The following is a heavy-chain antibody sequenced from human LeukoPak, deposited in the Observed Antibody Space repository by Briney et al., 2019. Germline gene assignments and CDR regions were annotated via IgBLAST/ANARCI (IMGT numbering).Heavy chain of an antibody. CDR3: ARLWFGEFPFDY. D-gene: IGHD3-10*01. CDR2: ISAYNGNT. Sequence: ASAKASCKASGYTFTSYGISWVRQAPGQGLEWMGWISAYNGNTNYAQKLQGRVTMTTDTSTSTAYMELRSLRSDDTAVYYCARLWFGEFPFDYWGQGTLVTVSS. V-gene: IGHV1-18*01. J-gene: IGHJ4*02. CDR1: GYTFTSYG.